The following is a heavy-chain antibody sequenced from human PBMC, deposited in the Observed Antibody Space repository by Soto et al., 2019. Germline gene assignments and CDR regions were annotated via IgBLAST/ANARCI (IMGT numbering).Heavy chain of an antibody. Sequence: GGSLRLSCAASGFTFSSYAMSWVRQAPGKGLEWVSAISGSGGSTYYADSVKGRFTISRDNSKNTLYLQMNSLRAEDTAVYYCANIAVAGHYYYGMDVWGQGTTVTSP. V-gene: IGHV3-23*01. CDR1: GFTFSSYA. CDR3: ANIAVAGHYYYGMDV. CDR2: ISGSGGST. D-gene: IGHD6-13*01. J-gene: IGHJ6*02.